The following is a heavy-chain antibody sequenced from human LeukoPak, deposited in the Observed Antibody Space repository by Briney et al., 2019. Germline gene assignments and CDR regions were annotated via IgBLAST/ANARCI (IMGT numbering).Heavy chain of an antibody. V-gene: IGHV4-61*02. J-gene: IGHJ6*03. CDR3: ASHPLWFGELLGIYYYMDV. CDR1: GDSISSGDYY. CDR2: ISSSGST. Sequence: SETLSLTCTVSGDSISSGDYYWSWIRQPAGKGLEWIGRISSSGSTNYNPSLKSRVTISVDTSKNQFSLKLSSVTAADTAVYYCASHPLWFGELLGIYYYMDVWGKGTTVTVSS. D-gene: IGHD3-10*01.